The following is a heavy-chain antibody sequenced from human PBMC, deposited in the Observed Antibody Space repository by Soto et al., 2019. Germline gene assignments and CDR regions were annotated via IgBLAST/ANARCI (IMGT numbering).Heavy chain of an antibody. CDR2: IKQDGSQK. CDR1: GFRFSSYW. Sequence: GGSLRLSCAASGFRFSSYWMSWVRQSPGKGLQWVANIKQDGSQKYYVDSVKGRFTIYRDNAKNSLYLQMNSLRDEDTAIYYCARPYCSGGSCANWFDPWGQGTLVAVSS. V-gene: IGHV3-7*03. D-gene: IGHD2-15*01. J-gene: IGHJ5*02. CDR3: ARPYCSGGSCANWFDP.